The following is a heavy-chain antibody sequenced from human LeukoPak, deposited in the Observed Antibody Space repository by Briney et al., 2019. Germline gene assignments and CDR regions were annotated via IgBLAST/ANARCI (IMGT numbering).Heavy chain of an antibody. V-gene: IGHV4-4*07. CDR2: IQTSGNT. J-gene: IGHJ4*02. CDR3: ARDRSYSGWYYFDY. D-gene: IGHD6-19*01. CDR1: GGSISGYS. Sequence: SETLSLTCTVSGGSISGYSWNWIRQPAGKGLEWIGRIQTSGNTNYNPSLKSRVTMSVDTSKNQFSLKLSSVTAADTAVYYCARDRSYSGWYYFDYWGQGPRSPSPQ.